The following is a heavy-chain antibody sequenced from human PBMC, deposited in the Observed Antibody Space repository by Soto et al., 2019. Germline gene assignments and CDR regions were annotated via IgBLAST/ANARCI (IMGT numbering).Heavy chain of an antibody. V-gene: IGHV4-59*01. Sequence: SETLSLTCTVSGGSISSYYWSWIRQPPGKGLEWIGYIYYSGSTNYNPSLKSRVTISVDTSKNQFSLKLSSVTAADTAVYYCARGQLLYDPYGMDVWGQGTTVTVSS. CDR1: GGSISSYY. CDR3: ARGQLLYDPYGMDV. J-gene: IGHJ6*02. CDR2: IYYSGST. D-gene: IGHD2-8*01.